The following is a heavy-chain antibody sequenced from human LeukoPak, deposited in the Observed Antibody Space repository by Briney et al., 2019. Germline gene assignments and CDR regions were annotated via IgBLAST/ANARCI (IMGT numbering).Heavy chain of an antibody. V-gene: IGHV4-39*07. J-gene: IGHJ4*02. CDR1: GGSISSSSYY. D-gene: IGHD2-2*01. CDR2: IYYSGST. CDR3: ASGTSRTPIDY. Sequence: SETLSLTCTVPGGSISSSSYYWGWIRQPPGKGLEWIGSIYYSGSTYYNPSLKSRVTISVDTSKNQFSLKLSSVTAADTAVYYCASGTSRTPIDYWGQGTLVTVSS.